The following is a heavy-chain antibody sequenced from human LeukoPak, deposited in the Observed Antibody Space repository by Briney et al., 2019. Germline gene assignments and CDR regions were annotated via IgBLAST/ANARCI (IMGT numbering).Heavy chain of an antibody. V-gene: IGHV3-48*03. J-gene: IGHJ3*02. D-gene: IGHD5-24*01. CDR2: ISSIGSTI. Sequence: GGSLRLSCAASGFTFSSCEMNWVRQAPGKGLEWVSYISSIGSTIYYADSVKGRFTISRDNAKNSLYLQMNSLRGDDTAVYYCARPMGDGYNYNAFDTWGQGTMVTVSS. CDR3: ARPMGDGYNYNAFDT. CDR1: GFTFSSCE.